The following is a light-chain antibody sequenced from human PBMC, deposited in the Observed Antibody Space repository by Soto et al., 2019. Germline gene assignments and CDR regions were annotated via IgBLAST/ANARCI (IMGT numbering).Light chain of an antibody. CDR2: DVS. CDR3: SSYTSSSPVV. CDR1: SSEVGGYNY. Sequence: QSVLTQPASVSGSPGQSITISCTGTSSEVGGYNYVSWYQQHPGKAPKLMIYDVSNRPSGVSNRFSGSKSGNTASLTISGLQAEDEADCYCSSYTSSSPVVFGGGTKVTVL. V-gene: IGLV2-14*01. J-gene: IGLJ2*01.